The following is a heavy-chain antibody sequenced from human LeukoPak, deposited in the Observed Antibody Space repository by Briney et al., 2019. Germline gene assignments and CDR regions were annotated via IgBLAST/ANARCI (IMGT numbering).Heavy chain of an antibody. Sequence: GSLRLSCAASGFTFNNYAMSWVRQPPGRGLEWVSLISGSGGSTYYADSVKGRFTISRDNSKNTLYLQMNSLRADDTAVYYCAKALRNYVSYWYFDLWGRGTLVTVSS. D-gene: IGHD3-10*02. CDR2: ISGSGGST. CDR3: AKALRNYVSYWYFDL. J-gene: IGHJ2*01. V-gene: IGHV3-23*01. CDR1: GFTFNNYA.